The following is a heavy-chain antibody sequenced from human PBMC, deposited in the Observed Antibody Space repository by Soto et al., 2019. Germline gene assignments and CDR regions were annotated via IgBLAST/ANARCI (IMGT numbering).Heavy chain of an antibody. CDR2: INSDGSST. J-gene: IGHJ4*02. CDR3: ARGSPSSYGYGIDY. CDR1: GFTFSSYW. V-gene: IGHV3-74*01. Sequence: VGSLILSCASSGFTFSSYWMHWVRPAPGKGLVWVSRINSDGSSTSYADSVKGRFTISRDNAKNTLYLQMNSLRAEDTAVYYCARGSPSSYGYGIDYWGQGTLVNVSA. D-gene: IGHD5-18*01.